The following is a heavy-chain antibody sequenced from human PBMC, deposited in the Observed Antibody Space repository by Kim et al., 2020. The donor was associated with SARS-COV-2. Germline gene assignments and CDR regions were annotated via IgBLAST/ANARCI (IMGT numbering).Heavy chain of an antibody. Sequence: GGSLRLSCAASGFTFSSYAMSWVRQAPGKGLEWVSVIYSGGSSTYYADSVKGRFTISRDNSKNTLYLQMNSLRAEDTAVYYCAKGGGPYPPDDMGMIEGPSGYYYYYGMDVWGQGTTVTVSS. CDR3: AKGGGPYPPDDMGMIEGPSGYYYYYGMDV. V-gene: IGHV3-23*03. CDR2: IYSGGSST. J-gene: IGHJ6*02. CDR1: GFTFSSYA. D-gene: IGHD3-16*01.